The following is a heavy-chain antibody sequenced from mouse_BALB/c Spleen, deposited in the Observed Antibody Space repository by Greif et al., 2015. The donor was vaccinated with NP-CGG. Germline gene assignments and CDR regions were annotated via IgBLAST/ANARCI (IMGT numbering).Heavy chain of an antibody. CDR3: ASMAY. CDR2: TSDGGSYT. V-gene: IGHV5-4*02. J-gene: IGHJ4*01. CDR1: GFTFSDYY. Sequence: DVKLVESGGGLVKPGGPLKLSCAASGFTFSDYYMYWVRQTPEKRLEWVATTSDGGSYTYYPDSVKGQFTISRDNAKNNLYLQMSSLKSEDTAMYYCASMAYWCQGTSVTVSS.